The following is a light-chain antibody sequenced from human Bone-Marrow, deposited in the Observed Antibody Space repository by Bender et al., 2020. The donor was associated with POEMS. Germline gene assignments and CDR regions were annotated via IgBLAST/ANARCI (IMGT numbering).Light chain of an antibody. J-gene: IGLJ1*01. CDR3: QIWDSEIDHRAV. V-gene: IGLV3-21*02. CDR2: DDI. CDR1: AIETKT. Sequence: SYVLTQPPSVSVAPGQTATIACGGNAIETKTVHWYQKKPGQAPVLVVYDDIARPSGIPDRFSGSNSGSAATLTISRVEVGDEADYYCQIWDSEIDHRAVFGPGTQVSV.